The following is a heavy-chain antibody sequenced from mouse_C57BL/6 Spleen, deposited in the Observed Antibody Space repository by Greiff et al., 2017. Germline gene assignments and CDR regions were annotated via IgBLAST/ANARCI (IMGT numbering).Heavy chain of an antibody. CDR2: INPNNGGT. Sequence: EVQRVESGPELVKPGASVKIPCKASGYTFTDYNMDWVKQSHGKSLEWIGDINPNNGGTIYNQKFKGKATLTVDKSSSTAYMELRSLTSEDTAVYYCARVTTVVATNWYFDVWGTGTTVTVSS. CDR1: GYTFTDYN. V-gene: IGHV1-18*01. J-gene: IGHJ1*03. CDR3: ARVTTVVATNWYFDV. D-gene: IGHD1-1*01.